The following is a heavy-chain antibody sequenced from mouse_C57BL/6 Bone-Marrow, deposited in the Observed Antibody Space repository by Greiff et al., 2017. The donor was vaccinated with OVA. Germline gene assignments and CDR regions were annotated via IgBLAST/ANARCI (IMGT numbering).Heavy chain of an antibody. J-gene: IGHJ3*01. Sequence: VQLQQSGTVLARPGASVKMSCKTSGYTFTSYWMHWVKQRPGPGLEWIGAIYPGNSDTSYNQKFKGKAKLTAVTSASTAYMERSSLTNEDSAVYYCTRGTVSRAEQYGYDVWLAYWGQGTLVTVSA. D-gene: IGHD2-2*01. CDR1: GYTFTSYW. CDR2: IYPGNSDT. CDR3: TRGTVSRAEQYGYDVWLAY. V-gene: IGHV1-5*01.